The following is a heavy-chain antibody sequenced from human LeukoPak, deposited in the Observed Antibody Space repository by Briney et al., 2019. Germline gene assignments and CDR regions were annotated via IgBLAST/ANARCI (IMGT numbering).Heavy chain of an antibody. J-gene: IGHJ4*02. V-gene: IGHV4-59*01. CDR2: IYDSGST. D-gene: IGHD3-22*01. CDR3: ATSGYYEAFDY. Sequence: PSETLSLTCTVSGGSISSYYWSWIRQPPGKGLQWIGYIYDSGSTNYNPSLKSRVTLSVDTSKNKFSLKLSSVTAADTAVYYCATSGYYEAFDYWGQGTLVTVSS. CDR1: GGSISSYY.